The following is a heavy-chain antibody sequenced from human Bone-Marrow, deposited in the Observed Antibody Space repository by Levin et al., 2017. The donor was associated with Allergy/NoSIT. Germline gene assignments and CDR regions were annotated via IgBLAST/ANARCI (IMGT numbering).Heavy chain of an antibody. CDR1: GFSFSDYW. D-gene: IGHD2-21*01. V-gene: IGHV3-7*02. Sequence: GGSLRLSCAASGFSFSDYWMTWVRQVAGRGLECVANIKYDGSEQYYVDSVKGRFTISRDNARSSLYLHMNSLRVEDTAVYYCARVDCGSRGSRGRDWFDHWGRGTLVTVS. J-gene: IGHJ5*02. CDR2: IKYDGSEQ. CDR3: ARVDCGSRGSRGRDWFDH.